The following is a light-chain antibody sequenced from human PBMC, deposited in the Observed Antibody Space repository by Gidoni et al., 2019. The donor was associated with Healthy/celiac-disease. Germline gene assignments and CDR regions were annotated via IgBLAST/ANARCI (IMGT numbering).Light chain of an antibody. CDR3: QQYDNLPWT. CDR1: QDSSNY. V-gene: IGKV1-33*01. CDR2: DAS. Sequence: DIKMTPSPSSLSASVGDRVTITCQASQDSSNYLNWYQQKPGKAPKLLIYDASNLETGVPSRFSGSGSGTDFTFTISSLQPEDIATYYCQQYDNLPWTFGQGTKVEIK. J-gene: IGKJ1*01.